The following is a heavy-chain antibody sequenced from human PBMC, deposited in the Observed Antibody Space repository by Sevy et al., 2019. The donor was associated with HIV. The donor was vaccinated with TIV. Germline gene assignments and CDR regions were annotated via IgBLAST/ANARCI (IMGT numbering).Heavy chain of an antibody. Sequence: GGSLRLSCAASGFTFSSYAMSWVRQAPGKGLEWVSAISGSGGSTYYADSVKGRFTISRDNSKNTLYLQMNSLRAEDTAVYYCAKDSKKGIQLWTHEYYYDYMDVWGKGTTVTVSS. V-gene: IGHV3-23*01. J-gene: IGHJ6*03. CDR1: GFTFSSYA. CDR3: AKDSKKGIQLWTHEYYYDYMDV. D-gene: IGHD5-18*01. CDR2: ISGSGGST.